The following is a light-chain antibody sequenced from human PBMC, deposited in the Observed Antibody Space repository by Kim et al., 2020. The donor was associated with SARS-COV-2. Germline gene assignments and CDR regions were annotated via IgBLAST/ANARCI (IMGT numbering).Light chain of an antibody. CDR1: QSVSDS. V-gene: IGKV1-5*01. J-gene: IGKJ1*01. CDR3: QQYNSYPWT. Sequence: GDRVTITCRASQSVSDSLAWYQQKAGKAPKLLIYDASHLQNGVPSRFSGSGSGTEFTLTINSLQPDDFATYYCQQYNSYPWTFGQGTKV. CDR2: DAS.